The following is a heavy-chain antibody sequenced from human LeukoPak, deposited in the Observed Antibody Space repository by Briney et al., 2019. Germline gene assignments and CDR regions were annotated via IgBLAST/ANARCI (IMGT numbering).Heavy chain of an antibody. Sequence: GGSLRLSCAASGFTFSSYGMSWVRQAPGKGLEWVSGINWNGGSTGYADSVKGRFTISRDNAKNSLYLQMNSLRAEDTALYYCARAYDSSVYYYYYYMDVWGKGTTVTVSS. CDR1: GFTFSSYG. CDR3: ARAYDSSVYYYYYYMDV. V-gene: IGHV3-20*04. D-gene: IGHD3-22*01. J-gene: IGHJ6*03. CDR2: INWNGGST.